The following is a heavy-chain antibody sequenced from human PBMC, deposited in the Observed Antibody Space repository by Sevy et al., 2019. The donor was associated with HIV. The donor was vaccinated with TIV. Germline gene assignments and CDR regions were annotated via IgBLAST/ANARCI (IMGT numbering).Heavy chain of an antibody. J-gene: IGHJ4*02. D-gene: IGHD3-10*01. V-gene: IGHV3-53*01. CDR3: TRDHWDHGSGSFYFAN. Sequence: GGSLRLSCAASGFIVSSSPMSWVRHAPGKGLEWLSVFSGGLKTYYADSVRGRFTISRESSENTLSLQMNSLRAEDTAVYFCTRDHWDHGSGSFYFANWGQGTLVTVSS. CDR1: GFIVSSSP. CDR2: FSGGLKT.